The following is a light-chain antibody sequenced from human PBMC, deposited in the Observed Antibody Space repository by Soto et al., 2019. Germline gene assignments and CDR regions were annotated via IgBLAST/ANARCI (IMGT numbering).Light chain of an antibody. Sequence: DIQMTQSPPTLSASVGDRVTITCRASKSISRTLAWYQQKPGKAPKLLIFEASTLESVVPSRFSGSGSGTEFTLTVSSLQPDDFATYYCQQYNRFSTFGQGTKVDIK. CDR2: EAS. CDR3: QQYNRFST. J-gene: IGKJ1*01. CDR1: KSISRT. V-gene: IGKV1-5*01.